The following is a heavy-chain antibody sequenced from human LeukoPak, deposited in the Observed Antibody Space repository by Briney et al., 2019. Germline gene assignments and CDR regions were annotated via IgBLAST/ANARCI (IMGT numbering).Heavy chain of an antibody. Sequence: SVKVSCKASGFTFTSSSMQWVRQARGQRLEWIGWIAGGSGNTNYAQKFQGRVTISRDMSTSEHYMELSNLRSEDTAVYYCAAVFGSGYYYYFDYWGQGALVTVSS. D-gene: IGHD3-22*01. CDR1: GFTFTSSS. CDR3: AAVFGSGYYYYFDY. J-gene: IGHJ4*02. CDR2: IAGGSGNT. V-gene: IGHV1-58*02.